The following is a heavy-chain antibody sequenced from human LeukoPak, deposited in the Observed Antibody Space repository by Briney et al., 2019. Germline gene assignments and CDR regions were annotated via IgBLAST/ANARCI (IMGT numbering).Heavy chain of an antibody. CDR2: MNPNSGNT. J-gene: IGHJ6*02. D-gene: IGHD2-2*02. V-gene: IGHV1-8*01. CDR3: ARAPIVGVPAAIELYYYYGMDV. CDR1: GYTFTSYD. Sequence: GASVKVSCKASGYTFTSYDINWVRQATGQGLEWMGWMNPNSGNTGYAQKFQGRVTMTRNTSISTAYMELSSLRSEDTAVYYCARAPIVGVPAAIELYYYYGMDVWGQGTTVTVSS.